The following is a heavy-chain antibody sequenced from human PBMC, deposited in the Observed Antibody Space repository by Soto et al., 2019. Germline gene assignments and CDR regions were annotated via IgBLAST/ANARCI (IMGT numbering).Heavy chain of an antibody. CDR2: IIPILGIA. V-gene: IGHV1-69*02. CDR1: GGTFSSYT. CDR3: ARGVGYEPRDNWFDP. J-gene: IGHJ5*02. D-gene: IGHD5-12*01. Sequence: QVQLVQSGAEVKKPGSSVKVSCKASGGTFSSYTISWVRQAPGQGLEWMGRIIPILGIANYAQKFQGRVTITADKSTSTAYMELSSLRSEDTAVYYCARGVGYEPRDNWFDPWGQGTLVTVSS.